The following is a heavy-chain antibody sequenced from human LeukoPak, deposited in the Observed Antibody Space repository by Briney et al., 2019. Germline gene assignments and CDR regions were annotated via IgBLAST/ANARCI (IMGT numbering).Heavy chain of an antibody. CDR1: GFTFSSIW. J-gene: IGHJ5*02. CDR3: AKCPLYGDYCANWFDP. CDR2: INQDGREK. Sequence: GGSLRLSCAASGFTFSSIWMSWVRQAPGKGREWVANINQDGREKYYVDSVKGRFTISRDNAKNSLYLQLNSLRTDATAVYYCAKCPLYGDYCANWFDPRGQGTLVTVSS. D-gene: IGHD4-17*01. V-gene: IGHV3-7*01.